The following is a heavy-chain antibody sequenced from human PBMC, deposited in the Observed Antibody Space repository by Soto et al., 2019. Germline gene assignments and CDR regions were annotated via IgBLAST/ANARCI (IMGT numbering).Heavy chain of an antibody. D-gene: IGHD6-6*01. V-gene: IGHV4-30-2*01. Sequence: QVQLQESGSGLVKPSQTLSLPCTVSGDSVTNEDFSWSWIRRTPGKGLEWIGYIFQTGITYDKPSLKSRVVISVDRSRTLFSLNLTSVTAADTAVYYCARDAGASSNAFDVWGQGTMVTVSP. CDR1: GDSVTNEDFS. CDR3: ARDAGASSNAFDV. CDR2: IFQTGIT. J-gene: IGHJ3*01.